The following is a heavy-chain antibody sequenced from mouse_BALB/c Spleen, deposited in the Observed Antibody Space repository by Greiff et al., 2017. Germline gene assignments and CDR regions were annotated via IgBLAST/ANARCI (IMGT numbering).Heavy chain of an antibody. CDR3: ARGTVDYAMDY. CDR1: GYSITSDYA. D-gene: IGHD1-1*01. Sequence: EVKLVESGPGLVKPSQSLSITCTVTGYSITSDYAWNWIRQFPGNQLGWMGYISYSGSTSYNPSLKSRISITRDTSKNPFFLQLNSVTTEDTATYYCARGTVDYAMDYWGQGTSVTVSS. J-gene: IGHJ4*01. V-gene: IGHV3-2*02. CDR2: ISYSGST.